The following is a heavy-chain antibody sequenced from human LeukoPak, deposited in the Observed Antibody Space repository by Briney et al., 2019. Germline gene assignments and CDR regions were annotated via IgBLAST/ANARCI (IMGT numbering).Heavy chain of an antibody. D-gene: IGHD3-16*01. J-gene: IGHJ4*02. V-gene: IGHV3-23*01. CDR1: GFTFSSYA. Sequence: GGSLRLSCAASGFTFSSYAMSWVRQAPGKGLEWVSAISGSGGSTYYADSVKGRFTISRDNSKNTLYLQMNSLRAEDTAVYYCTSTGDYVWGSYYYWGQGTLVTVSS. CDR2: ISGSGGST. CDR3: TSTGDYVWGSYYY.